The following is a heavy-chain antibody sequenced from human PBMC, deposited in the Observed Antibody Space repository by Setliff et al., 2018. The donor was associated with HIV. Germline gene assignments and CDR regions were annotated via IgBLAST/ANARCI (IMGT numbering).Heavy chain of an antibody. CDR2: IYYSGST. D-gene: IGHD6-19*01. Sequence: SETLSLTCNVSSGSVNNYWWTWIRQPPGKGLEWIGYIYYSGSTYYNPSLKSRVTISVDTSKNQFSLKLSSVTAADTAVYYCARDGGGYSSGDAFDIWGQGTMVTVSS. CDR1: SGSVNNYW. CDR3: ARDGGGYSSGDAFDI. V-gene: IGHV4-59*02. J-gene: IGHJ3*02.